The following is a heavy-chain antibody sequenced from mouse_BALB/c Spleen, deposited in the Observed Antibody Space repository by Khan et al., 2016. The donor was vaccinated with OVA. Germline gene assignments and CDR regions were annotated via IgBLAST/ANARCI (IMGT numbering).Heavy chain of an antibody. V-gene: IGHV9-3-1*01. CDR1: GYTFTNYG. J-gene: IGHJ4*01. CDR2: INTFTGEP. CDR3: ARPPYFSYSLDH. D-gene: IGHD2-12*01. Sequence: IQLVQSGPEMKKPGETVKISCKASGYTFTNYGMNWVKQSPGKALKWMGWINTFTGEPTYADDFKGRFAFSLETSASTAYLQINNLKNEDTAIYFCARPPYFSYSLDHWGQGTSVTVSS.